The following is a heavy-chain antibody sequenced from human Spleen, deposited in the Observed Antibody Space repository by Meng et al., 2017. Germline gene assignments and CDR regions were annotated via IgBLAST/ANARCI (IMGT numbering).Heavy chain of an antibody. Sequence: SETLSLTCAVSGGSISSSNWWSWVRQPPGKGLEWIGEIYHSGSTNYNPSLKSRVTISVDKSKNQFSLKLSSVTAADTAVYYCARKFTTNYNWFDPWGQGTLVTVSS. CDR2: IYHSGST. V-gene: IGHV4-4*02. CDR1: GGSISSSNW. CDR3: ARKFTTNYNWFDP. J-gene: IGHJ5*02. D-gene: IGHD2/OR15-2a*01.